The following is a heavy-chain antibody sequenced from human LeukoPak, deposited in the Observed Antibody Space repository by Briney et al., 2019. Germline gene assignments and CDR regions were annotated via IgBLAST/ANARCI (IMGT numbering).Heavy chain of an antibody. CDR3: ARTLYYYDSSGYYEDY. Sequence: SGGSLRLSCAASGFTFSSYSMNWVRQAPGKGLEWVSYISSSGSTIYYADSVKGRFTISRDNAKNSLYLQMNSLRAEDTAVYYCARTLYYYDSSGYYEDYWGQGTLVTVSS. CDR2: ISSSGSTI. J-gene: IGHJ4*02. D-gene: IGHD3-22*01. V-gene: IGHV3-48*04. CDR1: GFTFSSYS.